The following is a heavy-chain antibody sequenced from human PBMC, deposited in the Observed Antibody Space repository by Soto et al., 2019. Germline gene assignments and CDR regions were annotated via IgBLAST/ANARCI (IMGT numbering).Heavy chain of an antibody. CDR2: IYDTWTP. Sequence: QVQLQEAGPGLVRPSQTLSLTCTVAGGSMSENDYYWSWLRQSPGQGLQWIGYIYDTWTPSYRPSLKSRVTMSADTSRNQFSLKLTSVTAADTALYFCARRIVRGGFDIWGQGTLVTV. CDR1: GGSMSENDYY. J-gene: IGHJ3*02. D-gene: IGHD3-10*02. V-gene: IGHV4-30-4*01. CDR3: ARRIVRGGFDI.